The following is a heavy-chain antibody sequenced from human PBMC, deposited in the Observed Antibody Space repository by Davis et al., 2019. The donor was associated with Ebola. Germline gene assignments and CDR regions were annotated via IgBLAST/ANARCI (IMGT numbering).Heavy chain of an antibody. CDR1: GFIFGNYA. D-gene: IGHD3-22*01. V-gene: IGHV3-21*01. Sequence: GESLKISCAGSGFIFGNYAMGWVRQAPGKGLEWVSSLSSTAAYIYYADSVKGRFTISRDSAKSSLYLQMNSLRAEDTAVYYCVRDGQAYYDSNSNTYFGHFDFWGQGALVTVSS. CDR3: VRDGQAYYDSNSNTYFGHFDF. CDR2: LSSTAAYI. J-gene: IGHJ4*02.